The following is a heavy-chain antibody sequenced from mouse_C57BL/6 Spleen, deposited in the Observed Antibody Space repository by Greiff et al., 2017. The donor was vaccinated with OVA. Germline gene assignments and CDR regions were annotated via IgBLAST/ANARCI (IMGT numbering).Heavy chain of an antibody. CDR1: GYSITSGYY. CDR3: AREGGDYYGSSYYFDY. V-gene: IGHV3-6*01. CDR2: ISYDGSN. J-gene: IGHJ2*01. D-gene: IGHD1-1*01. Sequence: EVKLVESGPGLVKPSQSLSLTCSVTGYSITSGYYWNWIRQFPGNKLEWMGYISYDGSNNYNPSLKNRISITRDTSKNQFFLKLNSVTTEDTATYYCAREGGDYYGSSYYFDYWGQGTTLTVSS.